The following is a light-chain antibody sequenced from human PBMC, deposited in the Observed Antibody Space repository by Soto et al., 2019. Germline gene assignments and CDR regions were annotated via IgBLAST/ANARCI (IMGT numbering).Light chain of an antibody. J-gene: IGKJ1*01. CDR1: QSISSW. CDR2: DAS. V-gene: IGKV1-5*01. Sequence: DIQMTQSPSTLSASVGDRVTITCRASQSISSWLAWYQQKPGKAPKLLIYDASSLESGVPSRFSGSGAGTEFILTLSSLQPYDFATYYCQQYKIYSPWTFGQGTKVEIK. CDR3: QQYKIYSPWT.